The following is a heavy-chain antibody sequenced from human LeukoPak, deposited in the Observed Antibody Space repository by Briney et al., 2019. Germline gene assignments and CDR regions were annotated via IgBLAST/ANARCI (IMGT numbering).Heavy chain of an antibody. D-gene: IGHD3-10*01. Sequence: SETLSLTCTVSGDSITNALSYWGWIRQPPGKGLEWIGAIYHTGTTYYKSSLKSRAAISLDMSKNHFSLRLNSVTAADTAIYFCARRNVPGDGNCFDPWGQGTLVVVSS. CDR1: GDSITNALSY. J-gene: IGHJ5*02. CDR3: ARRNVPGDGNCFDP. V-gene: IGHV4-39*02. CDR2: IYHTGTT.